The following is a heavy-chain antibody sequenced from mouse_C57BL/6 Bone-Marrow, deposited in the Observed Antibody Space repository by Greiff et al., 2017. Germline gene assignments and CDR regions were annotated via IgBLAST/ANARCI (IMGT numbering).Heavy chain of an antibody. Sequence: VKVVESGAELARPGASVKLSCKASGYTFTSYGISWVKQRTGQGLEWIGEIYPRSGNTYYNEKFKGKATLTADKSSSTAYMELRSLTSEDSAVYFCARLDYDGFAYWGQGTLVTVSA. J-gene: IGHJ3*01. CDR3: ARLDYDGFAY. D-gene: IGHD2-4*01. CDR1: GYTFTSYG. V-gene: IGHV1-81*01. CDR2: IYPRSGNT.